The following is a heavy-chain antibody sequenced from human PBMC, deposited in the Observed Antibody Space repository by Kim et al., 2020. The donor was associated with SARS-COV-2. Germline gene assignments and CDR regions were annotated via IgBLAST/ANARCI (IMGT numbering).Heavy chain of an antibody. CDR3: AKDWRHGSGSYYPYYYGMDV. Sequence: RFTISRDNSKNTLYLQMNSLRAEDTAVYYCAKDWRHGSGSYYPYYYGMDVWGQGTTVTVSS. D-gene: IGHD3-10*01. J-gene: IGHJ6*02. V-gene: IGHV3-30*02.